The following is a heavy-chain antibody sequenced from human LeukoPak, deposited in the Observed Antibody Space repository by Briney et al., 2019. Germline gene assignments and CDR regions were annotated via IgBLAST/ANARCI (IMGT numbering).Heavy chain of an antibody. CDR2: ISETGVST. CDR3: AKDMTGGLLYYFDY. CDR1: GFTFSSYA. Sequence: GGSLRLSCAASGFTFSSYAMSWVRQAPGKGLEWISAISETGVSTYYADSVKGRFTISRDNAKNSLYLRMNSLRAEDTALYYCAKDMTGGLLYYFDYWGQGTLVTVSS. J-gene: IGHJ4*02. D-gene: IGHD1-26*01. V-gene: IGHV3-23*01.